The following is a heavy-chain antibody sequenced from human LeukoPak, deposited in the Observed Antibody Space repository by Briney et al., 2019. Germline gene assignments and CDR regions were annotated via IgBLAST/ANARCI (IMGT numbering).Heavy chain of an antibody. D-gene: IGHD2-2*01. CDR3: ARCKHPIVVVPAARVWFDP. V-gene: IGHV4-34*01. J-gene: IGHJ5*02. CDR2: INHSEST. Sequence: PSETLSLTCAVYGGSFSGYYWSWIRHPPGKGLEGIGEINHSESTNYNSSLKSPVTIAVDTSKKKYSLKLRSVPAADTAVYDCARCKHPIVVVPAARVWFDPWGQGNGVTVSS. CDR1: GGSFSGYY.